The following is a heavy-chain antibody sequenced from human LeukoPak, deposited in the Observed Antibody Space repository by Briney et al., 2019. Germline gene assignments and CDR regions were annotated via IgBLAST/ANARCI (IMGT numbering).Heavy chain of an antibody. CDR1: GFTFSSFW. V-gene: IGHV3-7*01. J-gene: IGHJ4*02. Sequence: GGSLRLSCAASGFTFSSFWMSWVRQALGKGLEWVANIKQDGSEKNYVDSVKGRFTISRDNAKNSLFLQMNSLRAEDTAVYFSARDSSGPDYWGQGTLVTVSS. D-gene: IGHD6-19*01. CDR3: ARDSSGPDY. CDR2: IKQDGSEK.